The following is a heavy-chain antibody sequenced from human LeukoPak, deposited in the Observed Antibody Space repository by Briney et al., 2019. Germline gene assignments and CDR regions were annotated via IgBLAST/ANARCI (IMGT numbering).Heavy chain of an antibody. Sequence: SETLSLTCTVSGGSISSHYWSWIRQAPVKGLEWIGDIFNSGSTSYNASLKSRVTISIDTSKNQFSLKLSSVTAADTAVYYCGRDALVGYFSYYYMDVWGKGTTVTVSS. CDR1: GGSISSHY. V-gene: IGHV4-59*11. CDR2: IFNSGST. CDR3: GRDALVGYFSYYYMDV. J-gene: IGHJ6*03. D-gene: IGHD2-15*01.